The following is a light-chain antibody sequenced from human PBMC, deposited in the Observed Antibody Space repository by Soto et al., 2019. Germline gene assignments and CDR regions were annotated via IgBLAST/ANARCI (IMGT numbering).Light chain of an antibody. CDR2: GAS. V-gene: IGKV3-15*01. Sequence: EIVMTQSPATLSVSPGERATLSCRASQSVSSNLAWYQQKPGQAPRLLIYGASTRATGIPGRFSGSGSGTEFTLTISSLQSEDFAIYYCQQYNDWPRSTFGQGTKLEIK. CDR1: QSVSSN. CDR3: QQYNDWPRST. J-gene: IGKJ2*01.